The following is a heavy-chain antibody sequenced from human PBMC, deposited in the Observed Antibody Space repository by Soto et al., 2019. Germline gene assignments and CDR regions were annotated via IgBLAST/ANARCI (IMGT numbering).Heavy chain of an antibody. V-gene: IGHV3-21*01. CDR2: ISSGPTYI. CDR1: GFIFSGYD. Sequence: EVQLVESGGGLVRPGGSLRLSCAASGFIFSGYDMNWVRQAPGKGLEWVSSISSGPTYIYYADSVKGRFTISRDDSTNSLYLQMNTLRAEDTAVYYCARDRLQRGYADDFDYWGQGSLVTVSS. CDR3: ARDRLQRGYADDFDY. D-gene: IGHD2-2*01. J-gene: IGHJ4*02.